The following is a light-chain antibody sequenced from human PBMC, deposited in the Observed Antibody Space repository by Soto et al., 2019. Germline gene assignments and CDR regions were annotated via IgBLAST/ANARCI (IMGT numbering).Light chain of an antibody. Sequence: DIQMTQSPSSLSASVGDRVTITCRASQSISSYLNWYQQKPGKAPKLLIYAASSLQSGVPSRFSGSGSGTDFTLTISSLPPEDFATYYCQQSYITPPTFGQGTKLEIK. CDR2: AAS. CDR3: QQSYITPPT. CDR1: QSISSY. J-gene: IGKJ2*01. V-gene: IGKV1-39*01.